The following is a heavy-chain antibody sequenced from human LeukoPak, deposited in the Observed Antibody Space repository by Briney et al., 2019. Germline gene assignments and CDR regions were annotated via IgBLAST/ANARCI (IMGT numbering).Heavy chain of an antibody. D-gene: IGHD3-10*01. CDR1: GYTFTSYY. J-gene: IGHJ4*02. CDR2: INPSGGST. CDR3: ARDLSLLWFGELSGFDY. V-gene: IGHV1-46*01. Sequence: ASVKVSCKASGYTFTSYYMHWVRQAPGQGLGWMGIINPSGGSTSYAQKFQGRVTMTRDMSTSTVYMELSSLRSEDTAVYYCARDLSLLWFGELSGFDYWGQGTLVTVSS.